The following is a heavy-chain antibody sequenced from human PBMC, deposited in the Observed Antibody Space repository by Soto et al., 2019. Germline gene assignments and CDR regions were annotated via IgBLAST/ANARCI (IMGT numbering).Heavy chain of an antibody. D-gene: IGHD1-26*01. V-gene: IGHV4-59*08. Sequence: HVQLQESGPGLVKPSETLSLTCTVSGGSISSYYWTWMRQSPGKGLEWIGSIYDSGSTYYNLSLQSRVTIFIDTSKNQMSLKRTSVTAADTGVYYCPRQPWKFGVGTTTEAFDIWGQRTMVTVSS. J-gene: IGHJ3*02. CDR1: GGSISSYY. CDR3: PRQPWKFGVGTTTEAFDI. CDR2: IYDSGST.